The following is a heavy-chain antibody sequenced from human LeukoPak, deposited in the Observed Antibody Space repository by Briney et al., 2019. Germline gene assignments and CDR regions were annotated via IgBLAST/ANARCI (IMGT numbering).Heavy chain of an antibody. CDR1: GGSFSGYY. CDR3: ARVKSLLPYYYGMDV. J-gene: IGHJ6*02. CDR2: INHSGST. Sequence: PSETLSLTCAVYGGSFSGYYWSWIRQPPGKGLEWIGEINHSGSTNYNPSLKSRVTLSVDTSKNQFSLKLSSVTAADTAVYYCARVKSLLPYYYGMDVWGQGTTVTVSS. V-gene: IGHV4-34*01.